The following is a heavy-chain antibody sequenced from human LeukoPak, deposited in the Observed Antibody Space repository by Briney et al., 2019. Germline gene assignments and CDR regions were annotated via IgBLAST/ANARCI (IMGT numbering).Heavy chain of an antibody. D-gene: IGHD4-11*01. CDR1: GGSFSGDY. V-gene: IGHV4-34*01. J-gene: IGHJ6*03. CDR2: INHSGST. Sequence: SETLSLTCAVYGGSFSGDYWSWIRQPPGKGLEWIGEINHSGSTNYNPSLKSRVTISVDTSKNQFSLTLSSVTAADTAVYYCARGTVTTWYYYSYYYMDVWGKGTTVTVSS. CDR3: ARGTVTTWYYYSYYYMDV.